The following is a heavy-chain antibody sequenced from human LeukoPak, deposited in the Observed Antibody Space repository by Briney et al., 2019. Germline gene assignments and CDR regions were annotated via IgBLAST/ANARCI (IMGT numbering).Heavy chain of an antibody. CDR3: AKDQERMYLHAFDI. CDR2: ISGSGGSS. Sequence: GGSLRLSCVGTFSTYAMHWVRQAPGKGLEWVSAISGSGGSSYYADSVKGRFTISRDNSKNTLFLQMHSLGAEDTAIYYCAKDQERMYLHAFDIWGRGTMVTVSS. V-gene: IGHV3-23*01. CDR1: FSTYA. J-gene: IGHJ3*02. D-gene: IGHD1-1*01.